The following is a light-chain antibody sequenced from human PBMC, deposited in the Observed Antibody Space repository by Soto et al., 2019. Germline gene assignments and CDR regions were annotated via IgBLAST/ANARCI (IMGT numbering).Light chain of an antibody. J-gene: IGKJ1*01. V-gene: IGKV3-20*01. CDR2: DAS. CDR3: QQYGSPPPT. Sequence: EIVLTQSPGTLSLSPGERATLSCRASQSVSSSNLAWYQQKPGQAPRLLIYDASSRATGIPDRFSGSGSGTDFTLTISSMESEDFTVYYCQQYGSPPPTFGQGTKVEIK. CDR1: QSVSSSN.